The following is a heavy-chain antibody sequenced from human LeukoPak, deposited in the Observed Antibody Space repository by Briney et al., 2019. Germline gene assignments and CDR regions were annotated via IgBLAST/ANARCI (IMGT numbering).Heavy chain of an antibody. D-gene: IGHD4/OR15-4a*01. V-gene: IGHV4-39*01. CDR3: VRHDGRGGATMGALNS. CDR2: IYYGRTT. Sequence: PSETLSLTCTVSAGSISSSSHHWGWIRQSPGKGLEWIGSIYYGRTTYYNPSLNSRVTISVVTSKNQFSLQLNSVTAADTAVYYCVRHDGRGGATMGALNSWGQGSLVTVSS. CDR1: AGSISSSSHH. J-gene: IGHJ4*02.